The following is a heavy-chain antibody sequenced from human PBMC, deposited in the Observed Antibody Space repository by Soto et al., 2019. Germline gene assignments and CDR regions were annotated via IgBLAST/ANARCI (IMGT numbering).Heavy chain of an antibody. D-gene: IGHD1-1*01. V-gene: IGHV2-5*02. CDR3: AHRRGGVDWNDGYFDF. Sequence: QITLKESGPTLLKPTETLTLTCSFSGFSLTGSPVGVGWIRQPPGKALECLALIYWDDDKRYSPSLRSRLAVTKDTPKNQVVLTMTNVDPMDTATYNWAHRRGGVDWNDGYFDFWGQGALVTVSS. CDR1: GFSLTGSPVG. CDR2: IYWDDDK. J-gene: IGHJ4*02.